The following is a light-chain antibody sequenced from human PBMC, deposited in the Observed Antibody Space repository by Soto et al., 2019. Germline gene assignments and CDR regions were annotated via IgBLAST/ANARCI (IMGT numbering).Light chain of an antibody. Sequence: QSALTQPASVSGSPGQSITISCTGTSSDVGGYDFVSWYQQHPGQAPKLMIYEVTNRPSGVSYRFSGSKSANTASLIISGLQAEDEDDYYCSSHTSSSTLLYVFGTGTKVTVL. CDR1: SSDVGGYDF. CDR2: EVT. V-gene: IGLV2-14*01. CDR3: SSHTSSSTLLYV. J-gene: IGLJ1*01.